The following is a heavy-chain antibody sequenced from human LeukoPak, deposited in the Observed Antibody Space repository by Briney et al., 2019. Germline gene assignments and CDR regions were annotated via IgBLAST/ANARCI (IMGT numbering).Heavy chain of an antibody. D-gene: IGHD4-17*01. Sequence: SETLSLTCTVSGGSIGSYYWIWIRQPAGKGLQWIGPIYTRGSTNDNPSLKSRGTMSIATSKNQVSLKLSTVSLTDTATYSCVREPYGDYRESFDYWGQGTLVTVSS. CDR1: GGSIGSYY. J-gene: IGHJ4*02. V-gene: IGHV4-4*07. CDR2: IYTRGST. CDR3: VREPYGDYRESFDY.